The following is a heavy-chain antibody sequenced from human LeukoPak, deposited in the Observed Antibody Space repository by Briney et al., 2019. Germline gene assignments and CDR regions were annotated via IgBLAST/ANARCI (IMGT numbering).Heavy chain of an antibody. CDR2: MYTSGST. Sequence: PSETLTLTCTGSGDSISSYYWTWIRQPAGKGLEWIGRMYTSGSTDYNPSLKSRVSMSVDTSKSQFSLRLSSVTAADTAVYFCARGRLRYFDWYFDYWRQGTLVTVSS. CDR3: ARGRLRYFDWYFDY. D-gene: IGHD3-9*01. V-gene: IGHV4-4*07. CDR1: GDSISSYY. J-gene: IGHJ4*02.